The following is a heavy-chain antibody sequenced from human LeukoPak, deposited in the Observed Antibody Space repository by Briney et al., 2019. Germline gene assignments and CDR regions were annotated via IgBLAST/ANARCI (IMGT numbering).Heavy chain of an antibody. J-gene: IGHJ4*02. CDR3: ARDHGHRIAAAGNFDY. V-gene: IGHV3-53*01. D-gene: IGHD6-13*01. CDR2: IYSGGST. CDR1: GFTVSSNY. Sequence: GGSLRLSCAASGFTVSSNYMSWVREAPGKGLEWVSVIYSGGSTYYADSVKGRFTISRDNSKNTLYLQMNSLRAEDTAVYYCARDHGHRIAAAGNFDYWGQGTLVTVSS.